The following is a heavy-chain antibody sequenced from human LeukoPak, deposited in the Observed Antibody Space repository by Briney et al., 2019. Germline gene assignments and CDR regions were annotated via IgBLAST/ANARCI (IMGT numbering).Heavy chain of an antibody. V-gene: IGHV5-51*01. D-gene: IGHD4-17*01. CDR1: GYSFTSYW. Sequence: GESLKISCKGSGYSFTSYWIAWVRQTPGKGLEWMGIIYPGDSDTTYSPSFQGQVTISVDKSISTAYLLWSSLKASDTAMYYCARRVLDYGVETFEYWGRGTLVTVSS. CDR3: ARRVLDYGVETFEY. J-gene: IGHJ4*02. CDR2: IYPGDSDT.